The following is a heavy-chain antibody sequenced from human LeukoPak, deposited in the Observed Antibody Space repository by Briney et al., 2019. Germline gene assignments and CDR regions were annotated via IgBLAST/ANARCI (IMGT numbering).Heavy chain of an antibody. CDR2: IKPKSGGT. Sequence: ASVKVSCKASGNTFTDYYMNWVRQAPGPGLEWIGWIKPKSGGTNYAQKFQGRVTMTRDTSISTAYMELNRLISDDSAVYYCARDKDGMDVWGQGTTVTVSS. CDR1: GNTFTDYY. D-gene: IGHD2-15*01. CDR3: ARDKDGMDV. J-gene: IGHJ6*02. V-gene: IGHV1-2*02.